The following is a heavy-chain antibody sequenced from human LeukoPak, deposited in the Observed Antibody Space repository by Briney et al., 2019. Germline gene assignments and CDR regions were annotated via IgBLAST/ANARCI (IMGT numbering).Heavy chain of an antibody. CDR2: ISYDGSNK. CDR3: AKGELPFDY. D-gene: IGHD1-26*01. CDR1: GFTFSSYG. J-gene: IGHJ4*02. V-gene: IGHV3-30*18. Sequence: GRSLRLSCAASGFTFSSYGTHWVRQAPGKGLEWVAVISYDGSNKYYADSVKGRFTISRDNSKNTLYLQMNSLRAEDTAVYYCAKGELPFDYWGQGTLVTVSS.